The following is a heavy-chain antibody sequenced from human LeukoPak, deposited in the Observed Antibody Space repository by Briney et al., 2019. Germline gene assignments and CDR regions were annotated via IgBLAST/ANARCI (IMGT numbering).Heavy chain of an antibody. Sequence: GGSLRLSCAASGFTFSSYAMSWVRQAPGKGLEWVSAISGSGGATYYADSVKGRFTISRYNSKNTLYLQMNSLRAEDTAVYYCAKSRSSWATFDYWGQGTLVTVSS. CDR2: ISGSGGAT. CDR1: GFTFSSYA. J-gene: IGHJ4*02. V-gene: IGHV3-23*01. CDR3: AKSRSSWATFDY. D-gene: IGHD6-13*01.